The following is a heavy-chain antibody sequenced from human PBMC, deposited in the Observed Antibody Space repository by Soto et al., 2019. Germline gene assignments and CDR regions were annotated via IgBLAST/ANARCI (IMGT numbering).Heavy chain of an antibody. Sequence: QVQLVQSGAEVKKPGSSVKVSCKASGGTFSSYAISWVRQAPGQGLEWMGGIIPIFGTANYAQKFQGRVTITADESTRTAYMELSSLRSEDTAVYYCARGYSSGWGDYYYGMDVWGQGTTVTVSS. CDR3: ARGYSSGWGDYYYGMDV. CDR1: GGTFSSYA. CDR2: IIPIFGTA. V-gene: IGHV1-69*01. J-gene: IGHJ6*02. D-gene: IGHD6-19*01.